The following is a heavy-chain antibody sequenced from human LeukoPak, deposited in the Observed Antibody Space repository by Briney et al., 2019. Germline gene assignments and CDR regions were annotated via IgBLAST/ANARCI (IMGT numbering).Heavy chain of an antibody. CDR1: GYSFTSYW. CDR3: ARLHGGNSKVVFQH. D-gene: IGHD4-23*01. Sequence: GESLKISCKGSGYSFTSYWIGWVRQVPGKGLGWMVIIYPGDSYTRYSPSFQGQVTISADKSISTAYLQWSSLKASDTAMYHCARLHGGNSKVVFQHWGQGTLVTVSS. J-gene: IGHJ1*01. CDR2: IYPGDSYT. V-gene: IGHV5-51*01.